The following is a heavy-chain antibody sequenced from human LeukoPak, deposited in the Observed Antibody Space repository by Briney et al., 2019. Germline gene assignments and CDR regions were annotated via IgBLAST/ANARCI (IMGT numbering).Heavy chain of an antibody. Sequence: GGSLRLSCAASGFTFSSYAMHWVRQAPGKGLEWVAVISYDGSNKYYADSVKGRFTISRDNSKNTLYLQMNSLRAEDMAVYYCARDLGGDDGSFDYWGQGTLVTVSS. J-gene: IGHJ4*02. CDR3: ARDLGGDDGSFDY. V-gene: IGHV3-30*04. CDR2: ISYDGSNK. D-gene: IGHD2-21*02. CDR1: GFTFSSYA.